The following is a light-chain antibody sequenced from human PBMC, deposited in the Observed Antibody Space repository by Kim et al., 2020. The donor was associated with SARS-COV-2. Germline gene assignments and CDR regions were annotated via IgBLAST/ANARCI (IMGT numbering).Light chain of an antibody. Sequence: GQSLTISCTGTSSDVGAYNYVSWYQQHPGKVPKVIIYDVSNRPSGVSNRFSGSKSGNTASLTISGLQAEDEADYYCNSYTSSGTSVFGGGTKLTVL. CDR1: SSDVGAYNY. CDR2: DVS. J-gene: IGLJ3*02. V-gene: IGLV2-14*03. CDR3: NSYTSSGTSV.